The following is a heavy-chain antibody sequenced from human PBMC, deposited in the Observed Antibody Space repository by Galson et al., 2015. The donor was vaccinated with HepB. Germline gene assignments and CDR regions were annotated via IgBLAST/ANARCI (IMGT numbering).Heavy chain of an antibody. D-gene: IGHD2-21*01. CDR2: ISFDGSLQ. J-gene: IGHJ4*02. CDR3: ARDAYCAGGNCYSGLAH. V-gene: IGHV3-30-3*01. Sequence: SLRLSCAASGFTFRSYGLHWVRQTPGKGLEWVAFISFDGSLQDYADTAKGRFTVSRDNSRKISFLQMSSLRTDDTAIYYCARDAYCAGGNCYSGLAHWGQGTLVTVPS. CDR1: GFTFRSYG.